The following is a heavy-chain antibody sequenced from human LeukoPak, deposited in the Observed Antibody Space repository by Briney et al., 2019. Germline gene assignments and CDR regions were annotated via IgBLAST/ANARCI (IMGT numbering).Heavy chain of an antibody. V-gene: IGHV1-2*02. Sequence: ASVKVSCKASGYTFTCYYMHWVRQAPGQGLEWMGWINPNSGGTNYAQKFQGRVTMTRDTSISTAYMELSRLRSDDTAVYYCARVQGRARQFDPWGQGTLVTVSS. J-gene: IGHJ5*02. CDR3: ARVQGRARQFDP. CDR2: INPNSGGT. CDR1: GYTFTCYY.